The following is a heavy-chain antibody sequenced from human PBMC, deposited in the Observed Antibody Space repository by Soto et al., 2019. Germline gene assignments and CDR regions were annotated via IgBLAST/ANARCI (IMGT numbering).Heavy chain of an antibody. J-gene: IGHJ4*02. V-gene: IGHV3-21*01. D-gene: IGHD6-13*01. CDR1: GFTFSNSR. CDR3: ARDKPTNSWSDFDY. CDR2: ISGSSSYI. Sequence: EVQLVESGGGLVKPGGSLRLTCTTSGFTFSNSRMNWVRQAPGKGLEWVSCISGSSSYIYYADSVKGRFTISRDNAKNSLYLQMNSLRAEDTAVYYCARDKPTNSWSDFDYWGQGSLVTVSS.